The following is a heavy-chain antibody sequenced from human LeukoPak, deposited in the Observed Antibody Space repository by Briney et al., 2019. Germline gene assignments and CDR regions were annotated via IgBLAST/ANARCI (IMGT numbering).Heavy chain of an antibody. CDR2: ISENGGLI. Sequence: GRCLRLSCAPSVFTFEDYAMHWVPHAPGKGLEYVSLISENGGLIYYADSLEHRFIISRHNHQNSLYLQMHTVRSRDTPLYYCAKGLRRDGYNRFGWFDRWGQGTLVTVSS. J-gene: IGHJ5*02. V-gene: IGHV3-43*02. CDR1: VFTFEDYA. CDR3: AKGLRRDGYNRFGWFDR. D-gene: IGHD5-24*01.